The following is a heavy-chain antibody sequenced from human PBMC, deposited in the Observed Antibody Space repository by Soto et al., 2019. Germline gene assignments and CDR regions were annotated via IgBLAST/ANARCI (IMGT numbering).Heavy chain of an antibody. CDR3: AKDLTYCGGDCYISLDYAMDV. J-gene: IGHJ6*02. V-gene: IGHV1-46*01. CDR2: ISPSGRTT. Sequence: QEQLVQPGAEVKKPGDSVKISCQASTYIFTNYYIHWVRQAPGQGLEWMGIISPSGRTTTYAQKFQGRVTVTRDTATSTVYMELSSLRSEDTAVYYCAKDLTYCGGDCYISLDYAMDVWGQGTTVTVAS. D-gene: IGHD2-21*02. CDR1: TYIFTNYY.